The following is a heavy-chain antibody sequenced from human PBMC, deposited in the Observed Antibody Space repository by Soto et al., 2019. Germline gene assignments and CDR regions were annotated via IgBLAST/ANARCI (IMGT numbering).Heavy chain of an antibody. D-gene: IGHD5-12*01. J-gene: IGHJ4*02. CDR1: GFTFSTYS. CDR2: ISSSSSTI. CDR3: ARGGQAGGGYGDY. V-gene: IGHV3-48*02. Sequence: EVQLVESGGGLVQPGGALRLSCAASGFTFSTYSMNWVRQAPGKGLEWVSYISSSSSTIYYAESVKGRFTISRDNAKKSLSLQMNSLRDEDTAVYYCARGGQAGGGYGDYWGQGTLVTVSS.